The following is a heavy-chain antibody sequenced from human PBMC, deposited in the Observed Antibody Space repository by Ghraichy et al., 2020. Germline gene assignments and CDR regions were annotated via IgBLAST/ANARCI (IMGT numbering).Heavy chain of an antibody. V-gene: IGHV3-33*01. J-gene: IGHJ6*02. CDR1: GFTFSSYG. CDR3: ARDVVPAAYYYYYYGMDV. Sequence: LSLTCAASGFTFSSYGMHWVRQAPGKGLEWVAVIWYDGSNKYYADSVKGRFTISRDNSKNTLYLQMNSLRAEDTAVYYCARDVVPAAYYYYYYGMDVWGQGTTVTVSS. CDR2: IWYDGSNK. D-gene: IGHD2-2*01.